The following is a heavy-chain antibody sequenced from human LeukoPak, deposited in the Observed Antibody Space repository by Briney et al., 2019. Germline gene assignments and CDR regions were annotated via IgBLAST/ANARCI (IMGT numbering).Heavy chain of an antibody. CDR2: IYSGGST. J-gene: IGHJ3*02. CDR1: GFTVSSNY. D-gene: IGHD3-9*01. Sequence: GGSLGLSCAASGFTVSSNYMTWVRQAPGKGLEWVSAIYSGGSTYYANSVKGRFTISRDDSKNTVYLQLNSLRGEDTAIYYCARSRYLDWGGAFDMWGQGTMVTVSS. V-gene: IGHV3-66*01. CDR3: ARSRYLDWGGAFDM.